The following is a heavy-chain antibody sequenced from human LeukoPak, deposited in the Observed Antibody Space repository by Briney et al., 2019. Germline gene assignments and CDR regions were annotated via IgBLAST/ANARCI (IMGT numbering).Heavy chain of an antibody. J-gene: IGHJ4*02. V-gene: IGHV1-8*01. D-gene: IGHD2-15*01. CDR2: MNPNSGNT. CDR3: PRDLGYCSGGSCYGVDY. CDR1: GYTFTSYD. Sequence: ASVKVSCKASGYTFTSYDINWVRQATGQGLEWMGWMNPNSGNTGYAQKFQGRVTMTRNTSISTAYMELSSLRSEDTAVYYCPRDLGYCSGGSCYGVDYWGQGTLVTVSS.